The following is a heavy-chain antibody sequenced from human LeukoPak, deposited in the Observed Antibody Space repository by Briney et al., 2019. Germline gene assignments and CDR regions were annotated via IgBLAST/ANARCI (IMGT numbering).Heavy chain of an antibody. CDR1: GFAFSSYS. J-gene: IGHJ6*03. CDR2: ISSSSSYI. Sequence: PGGSLRLSCAASGFAFSSYSMNWVRQAPGKGLEWVSSISSSSSYIYYADSVKGRFTISRDNAKNSLYLQMNSLRAEDTAVYYCARVGIAAPEYYYYYMDVWGKGTTVSVSS. V-gene: IGHV3-21*01. CDR3: ARVGIAAPEYYYYYMDV. D-gene: IGHD6-13*01.